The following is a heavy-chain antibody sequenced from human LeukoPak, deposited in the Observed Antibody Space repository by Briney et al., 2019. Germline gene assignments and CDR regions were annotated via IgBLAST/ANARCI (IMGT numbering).Heavy chain of an antibody. CDR3: AKIVSGYPHGRDPNDY. CDR1: GFTFSSYA. D-gene: IGHD5-12*01. V-gene: IGHV3-23*01. CDR2: ISGSGGST. Sequence: PGGSLRLSCAASGFTFSSYAMSWVRQAPGKGLECVSAISGSGGSTYYADSVKGRFTISRDNSKNTLYLQMNSLRAEDTAVYYCAKIVSGYPHGRDPNDYWGQGTLVTVSS. J-gene: IGHJ4*02.